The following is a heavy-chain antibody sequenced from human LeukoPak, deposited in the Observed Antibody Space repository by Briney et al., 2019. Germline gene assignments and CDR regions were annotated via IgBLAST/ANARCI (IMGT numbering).Heavy chain of an antibody. J-gene: IGHJ4*02. CDR1: GYTFTSYG. CDR2: ISAYNGNT. CDR3: ARSPNYSGSYDY. V-gene: IGHV1-18*01. Sequence: GASVKVSCKASGYTFTSYGISWVRQAPGQGLEWMGWISAYNGNTNCAQKFQGRVTITRDTSASTAYMELSSLRSEDTAVYYCARSPNYSGSYDYWGQGTLVTVSS. D-gene: IGHD1-26*01.